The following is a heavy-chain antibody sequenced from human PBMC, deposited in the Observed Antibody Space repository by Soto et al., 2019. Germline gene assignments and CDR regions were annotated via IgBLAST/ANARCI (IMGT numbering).Heavy chain of an antibody. CDR2: INRDGSTT. CDR3: TMDLTGRQDY. Sequence: GGSLRLSCAASGFTFSNYWMHWVRQAPGKGLVWVSRINRDGSTTTYADSVRGRFTTSRDNAKNTLYLQMNSLRDEDTAVYYCTMDLTGRQDYWGQGALVTVSS. J-gene: IGHJ4*01. V-gene: IGHV3-74*01. D-gene: IGHD1-20*01. CDR1: GFTFSNYW.